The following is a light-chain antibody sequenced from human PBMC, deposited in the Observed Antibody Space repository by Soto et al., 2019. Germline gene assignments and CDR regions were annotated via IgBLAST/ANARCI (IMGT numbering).Light chain of an antibody. CDR2: GAS. Sequence: IVLTQSPGTLSLSPGERATLSCRASQSVSSSYLAWYQQKPGQAPRLLIYGASNRATGIADRFSGSGSGTDFTLTISRLEPEEFAIYYCQLYETSHPALTFGGGTKVGIK. V-gene: IGKV3-20*01. J-gene: IGKJ4*01. CDR3: QLYETSHPALT. CDR1: QSVSSSY.